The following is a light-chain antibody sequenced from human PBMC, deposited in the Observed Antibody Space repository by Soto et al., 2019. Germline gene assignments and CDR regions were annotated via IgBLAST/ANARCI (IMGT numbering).Light chain of an antibody. CDR2: LGS. J-gene: IGKJ2*01. CDR3: MQALQSPYT. V-gene: IGKV2-28*01. Sequence: DIVMTQSPLSLPVTPGEPASISCRSSQSRLHSNGYNYLDWYLQKPGQSPQLLISLGSNRASGVPARFSGSGSATDFTLNIARVEAEDFGVYYCMQALQSPYTFGQGTKLEIK. CDR1: QSRLHSNGYNY.